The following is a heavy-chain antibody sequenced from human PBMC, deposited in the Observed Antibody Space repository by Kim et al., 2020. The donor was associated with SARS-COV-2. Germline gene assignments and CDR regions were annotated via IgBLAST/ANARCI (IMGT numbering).Heavy chain of an antibody. CDR3: ARLSTGSLLDY. V-gene: IGHV4-39*01. J-gene: IGHJ4*02. CDR1: GGSISSSSYY. Sequence: SETLSLTCTVSGGSISSSSYYWGWIRQPPGKGLEWIGSIYYSGSTYYNPSLKSRVTISVDTSKNQFSLKLSSVTAADTAVYYCARLSTGSLLDYWGQGTLVTVSS. D-gene: IGHD1-1*01. CDR2: IYYSGST.